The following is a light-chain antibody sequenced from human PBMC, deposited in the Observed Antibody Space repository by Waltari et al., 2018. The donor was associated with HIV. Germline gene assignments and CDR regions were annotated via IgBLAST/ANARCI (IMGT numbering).Light chain of an antibody. CDR1: KLGNKY. Sequence: SYEVTQPPSVSVSPGQTASITCSGHKLGNKYTAWYQQKPGQSPVLVICEDNKRRSETPERFSGSNCGDTATLTISGTQAMDEADYDCQAWDSSTGVFGGGTRLTVL. J-gene: IGLJ3*02. CDR3: QAWDSSTGV. V-gene: IGLV3-1*01. CDR2: EDN.